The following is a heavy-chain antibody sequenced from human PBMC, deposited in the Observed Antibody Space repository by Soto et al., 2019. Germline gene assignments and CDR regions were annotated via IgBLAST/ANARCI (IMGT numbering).Heavy chain of an antibody. Sequence: ASVKVSCKASGYSFTIYCIGWARQAPGQGLEWMGWINAYNGNTNYAQNLQGRLTLTTDTSTTTAYMELRSLRSNDTAIYYCAMVDVYVTPSPQDVWGQGTTVTVSS. V-gene: IGHV1-18*01. J-gene: IGHJ6*02. D-gene: IGHD3-16*01. CDR1: GYSFTIYC. CDR3: AMVDVYVTPSPQDV. CDR2: INAYNGNT.